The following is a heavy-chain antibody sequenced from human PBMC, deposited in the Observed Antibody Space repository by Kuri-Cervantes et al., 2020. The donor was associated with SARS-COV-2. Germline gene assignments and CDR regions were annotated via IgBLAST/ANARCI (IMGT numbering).Heavy chain of an antibody. Sequence: GESLKISCAASGFTFSSYAMSWVRQAPGKGLEWVANIKYDGSEKYYVDSVKGRFTISRDNANNSLSLQLNSLRVDDTAVYYCARDYLSRGVPGTGLNYWGQGSLVTVSS. V-gene: IGHV3-7*01. CDR2: IKYDGSEK. J-gene: IGHJ4*02. CDR3: ARDYLSRGVPGTGLNY. CDR1: GFTFSSYA. D-gene: IGHD6-19*01.